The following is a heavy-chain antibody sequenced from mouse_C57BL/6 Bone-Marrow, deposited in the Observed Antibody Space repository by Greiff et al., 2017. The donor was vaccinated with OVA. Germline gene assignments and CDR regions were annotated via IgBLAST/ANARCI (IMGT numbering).Heavy chain of an antibody. CDR2: IDPSDSET. CDR1: GYTFTSYW. D-gene: IGHD2-12*01. V-gene: IGHV1-52*01. CDR3: ARWEDDYYLDY. Sequence: QVQLQQPGAELVRPGSSVKLSCTASGYTFTSYWMHWVKQRPIQGLEWIGNIDPSDSETHYNQKFKDKATLTVDKSSSTAYMQLSSLTSEDSAVYYCARWEDDYYLDYWGQGTTLTVSS. J-gene: IGHJ2*01.